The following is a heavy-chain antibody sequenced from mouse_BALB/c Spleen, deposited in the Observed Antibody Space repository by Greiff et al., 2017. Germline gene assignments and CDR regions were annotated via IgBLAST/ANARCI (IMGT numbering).Heavy chain of an antibody. V-gene: IGHV3-2*02. CDR2: ISYSGST. D-gene: IGHD2-1*01. CDR1: GYSITSDYA. Sequence: EVKLVESGPGLVKPSQSLSLTCTVTGYSITSDYAWNWIRQFPGNKLEWMGYISYSGSTSYNPSLKSRISITRDTSKNQFFLQLNSVTTEDTATYYCASYGNYGYFDVWGAGTTVTVSS. J-gene: IGHJ1*01. CDR3: ASYGNYGYFDV.